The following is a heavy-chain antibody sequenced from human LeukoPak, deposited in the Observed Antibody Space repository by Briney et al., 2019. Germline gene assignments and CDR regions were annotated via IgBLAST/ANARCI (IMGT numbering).Heavy chain of an antibody. CDR2: ISLSSTYI. CDR1: GFTFSDYS. D-gene: IGHD4-23*01. J-gene: IGHJ2*01. V-gene: IGHV3-21*01. CDR3: ARVYGGYWYFDL. Sequence: PGGSLRLSCAASGFTFSDYSMNWVRQAPGKGLEWVSSISLSSTYIYYADSVKGRFTISRDNAKNSLYLQMNSLRAEDTAVYYCARVYGGYWYFDLWGRGTLVTVSS.